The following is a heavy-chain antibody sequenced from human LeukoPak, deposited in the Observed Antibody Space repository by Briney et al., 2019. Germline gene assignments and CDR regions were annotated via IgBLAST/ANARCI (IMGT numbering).Heavy chain of an antibody. D-gene: IGHD3-22*01. J-gene: IGHJ4*02. CDR3: ARVFGYYYDSSGYYYGY. Sequence: SVKVSCKASGGAFSSYAISWVRQAPGQGLEWMGRIIPILGIANYAQKFQGRVTITADKSTSTAYMELSSLRSEDTAVYYCARVFGYYYDSSGYYYGYWGQGTLVTVSS. CDR2: IIPILGIA. CDR1: GGAFSSYA. V-gene: IGHV1-69*04.